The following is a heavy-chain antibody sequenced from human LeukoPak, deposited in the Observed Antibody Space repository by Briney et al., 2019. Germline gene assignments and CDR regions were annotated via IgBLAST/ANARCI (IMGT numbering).Heavy chain of an antibody. Sequence: ASVKVSCKASGYTFTSYGISWVRQAPGQGLEWMGWISAYNGNTNYAQKLKGRVTMTTDTSTSTAYMELRSLRSDDTAVYYCARAVDTAMVYYYYYGMDVWGQGTTVTVSS. V-gene: IGHV1-18*01. CDR1: GYTFTSYG. CDR3: ARAVDTAMVYYYYYGMDV. D-gene: IGHD5-18*01. CDR2: ISAYNGNT. J-gene: IGHJ6*02.